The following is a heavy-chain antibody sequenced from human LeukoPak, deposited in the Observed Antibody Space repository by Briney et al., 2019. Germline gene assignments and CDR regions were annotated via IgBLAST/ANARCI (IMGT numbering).Heavy chain of an antibody. CDR1: GFTFSSYS. CDR2: ISSNGGTT. CDR3: ARNYYDYSGAYSFVAY. D-gene: IGHD3-22*01. V-gene: IGHV3-64*01. Sequence: GWSLRLSCAASGFTFSSYSMHWVRQAPGKGLEYVSVISSNGGTTYYANSVKGRFTISRDNSKNTLYLQLGSLRAEDMAVYYCARNYYDYSGAYSFVAYWGQGTLVTVSS. J-gene: IGHJ4*02.